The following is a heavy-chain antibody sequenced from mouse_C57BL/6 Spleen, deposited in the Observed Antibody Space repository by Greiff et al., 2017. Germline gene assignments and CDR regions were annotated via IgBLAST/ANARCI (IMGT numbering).Heavy chain of an antibody. V-gene: IGHV1-61*01. J-gene: IGHJ2*01. Sequence: QVQLQPPGAELVRPGSSVKLSCKASGYTFTSYWMDWVKQRPGQGLEWIGNIYPSDSETHYNQKFKDKATLTVDKSSSTAYMQLSSLTSEDSAVYYCAREGTGTGFDYWGQGTTLTVSS. CDR3: AREGTGTGFDY. D-gene: IGHD4-1*01. CDR1: GYTFTSYW. CDR2: IYPSDSET.